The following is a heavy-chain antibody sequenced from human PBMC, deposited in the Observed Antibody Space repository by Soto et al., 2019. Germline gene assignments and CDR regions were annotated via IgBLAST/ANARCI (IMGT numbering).Heavy chain of an antibody. Sequence: QVQLQESGPGLVKPSQTLSLTCTVSGGSISSGGYYWSWIRQHPGKGLEWIGYIYYSGSTYYNPSLKSRVTITVDTSKNQCSLKLSSVTAADTAVYYCARASKGPTGIDYWGQGTLVTVSS. J-gene: IGHJ4*02. V-gene: IGHV4-31*03. CDR2: IYYSGST. CDR3: ARASKGPTGIDY. CDR1: GGSISSGGYY. D-gene: IGHD2-2*01.